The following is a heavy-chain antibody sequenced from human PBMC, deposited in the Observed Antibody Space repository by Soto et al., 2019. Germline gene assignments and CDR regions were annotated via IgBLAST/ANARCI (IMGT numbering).Heavy chain of an antibody. CDR2: INRDGSST. CDR3: VRDSYSGTPGIYYGMDV. D-gene: IGHD1-26*01. J-gene: IGHJ6*02. Sequence: GGSLRLSCAASGFIFSNAWINWVRQAPGKGLVWVSRINRDGSSTSYADSVKGRFTISRDNAKNTLYLQMNSLRAEDTAVYYCVRDSYSGTPGIYYGMDVWGQGTTVTVS. V-gene: IGHV3-74*01. CDR1: GFIFSNAW.